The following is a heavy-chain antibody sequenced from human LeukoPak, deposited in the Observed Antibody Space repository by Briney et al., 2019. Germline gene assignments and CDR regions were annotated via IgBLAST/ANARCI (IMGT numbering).Heavy chain of an antibody. V-gene: IGHV4-59*08. J-gene: IGHJ4*02. CDR2: IYYSGTT. CDR1: GGSINSYY. CDR3: ARHAPGYFDY. Sequence: SETLSLTCTVSGGSINSYYWSWIRQSPGKGLEWIGYIYYSGTTNYNPSLKSRVTISVDTSKSQFSLKLSSVTAADTAVYYCARHAPGYFDYWGQGTLVTVSS.